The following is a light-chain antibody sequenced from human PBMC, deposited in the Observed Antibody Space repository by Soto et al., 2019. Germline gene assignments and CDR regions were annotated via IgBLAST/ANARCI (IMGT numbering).Light chain of an antibody. CDR3: CSYAGSPRYV. CDR2: DVS. CDR1: SSDVGGYNY. Sequence: QSALTQPRSVSGSPGQSVTISCTGTSSDVGGYNYVSWYQQHPGKAPKVMIYDVSERPSGVPDRFSGSKSGITASLTISGLQAEDEADYYCCSYAGSPRYVFGTGTKVTVL. V-gene: IGLV2-11*01. J-gene: IGLJ1*01.